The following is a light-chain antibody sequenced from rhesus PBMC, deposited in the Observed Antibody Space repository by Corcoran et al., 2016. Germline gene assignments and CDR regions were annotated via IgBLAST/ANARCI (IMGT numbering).Light chain of an antibody. CDR2: KAV. Sequence: DIQMTQSPSSLSASVGDTVTITFRASQKISSWLAWYQQKPGKALKLLIYKAVSLQSGVPSRFSGSGSGTVFPLTIISLQYEDFATYYSQQYSSSPRALTFGGGTKVGLK. CDR3: QQYSSSPRALT. V-gene: IGKV1-22*01. CDR1: QKISSW. J-gene: IGKJ4*01.